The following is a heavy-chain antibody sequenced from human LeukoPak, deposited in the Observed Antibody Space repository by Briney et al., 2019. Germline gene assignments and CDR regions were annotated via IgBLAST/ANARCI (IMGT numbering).Heavy chain of an antibody. Sequence: GGSLRLSCSASGFTFSTYSMNWVRQAPGKGLEWVAYIISSSSYIEYADSVKGRFTISRDNAKNLVYLQMNSLRAEDTAVYYCARGFTGIWGQGTMVTVSS. CDR3: ARGFTGI. D-gene: IGHD3-10*01. J-gene: IGHJ3*02. CDR1: GFTFSTYS. V-gene: IGHV3-21*01. CDR2: IISSSSYI.